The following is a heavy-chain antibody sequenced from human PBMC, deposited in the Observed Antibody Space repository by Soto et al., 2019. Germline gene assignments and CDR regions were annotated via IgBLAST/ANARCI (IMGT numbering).Heavy chain of an antibody. V-gene: IGHV4-4*02. CDR1: GGSISSSNW. J-gene: IGHJ4*02. CDR3: ARRYCSGGSCHYFDY. CDR2: IYHSGST. Sequence: QVQLQESGPGLVKPSGTLSLTCAVSGGSISSSNWWSWVRQPPGKGLEWIGEIYHSGSTNYNPSLKSRVIISVDKSKNQFSLKLSSVTAADTDVYYCARRYCSGGSCHYFDYWGQGTLVTVSS. D-gene: IGHD2-15*01.